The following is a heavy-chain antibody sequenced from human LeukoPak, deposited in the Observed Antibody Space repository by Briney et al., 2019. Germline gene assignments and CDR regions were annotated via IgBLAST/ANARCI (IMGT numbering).Heavy chain of an antibody. CDR3: AKDLSPGFDYGYDY. CDR1: GFTFSSYA. D-gene: IGHD4-17*01. Sequence: TGGSLRLSCAASGFTFSSYAMSWVRQAPGKGLEWVSAISGSGGSTYYADSVKGRFTISGDNSKNTLYLQMNSLRAEDTAVYYCAKDLSPGFDYGYDYWGQGTLVTVSS. V-gene: IGHV3-23*01. J-gene: IGHJ4*02. CDR2: ISGSGGST.